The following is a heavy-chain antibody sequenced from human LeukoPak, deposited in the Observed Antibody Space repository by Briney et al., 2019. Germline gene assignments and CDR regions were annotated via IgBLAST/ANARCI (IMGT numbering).Heavy chain of an antibody. J-gene: IGHJ3*02. CDR3: ARSFRRSNAFDI. CDR2: ISSSGSTI. D-gene: IGHD2-15*01. V-gene: IGHV3-48*03. Sequence: GGSLRLSCAASGFTFSSYEMNWVRQAPGKGLEWVSYISSSGSTIYYADSVKGRFNISRDNAKNSLYLQMNSLRAEDTAVYYCARSFRRSNAFDIWGQGTMVTVSS. CDR1: GFTFSSYE.